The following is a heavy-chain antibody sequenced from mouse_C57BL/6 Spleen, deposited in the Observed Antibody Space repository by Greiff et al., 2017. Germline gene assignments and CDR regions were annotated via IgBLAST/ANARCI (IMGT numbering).Heavy chain of an antibody. CDR1: GYTFTSYW. CDR2: IDPSDSAT. J-gene: IGHJ2*01. V-gene: IGHV1-52*01. D-gene: IGHD3-3*01. Sequence: QVQLQQPGAELVRPGSSVKLSCKASGYTFTSYWMHWVKQRPIQGLEWIGNIDPSDSATHYNQKFKDKVTLTVDKSSSTAYMQLSSLTSEDSAVYYCARQGGDEVDYWGQGTTLTVSS. CDR3: ARQGGDEVDY.